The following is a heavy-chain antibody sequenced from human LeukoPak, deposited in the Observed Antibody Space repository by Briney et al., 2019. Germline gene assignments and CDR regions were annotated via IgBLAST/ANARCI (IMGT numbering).Heavy chain of an antibody. CDR3: ARGNDFWSGSYTTYYFDY. J-gene: IGHJ4*02. D-gene: IGHD3-3*01. V-gene: IGHV4-38-2*02. CDR2: IYHSGST. CDR1: GYSISSGYY. Sequence: SETLSLTCTVSGYSISSGYYWGWIRQPPGRGLEWIGSIYHSGSTYYNPSLKSRVTISVDTSKNQFSLKLSSVTAADTAVYYCARGNDFWSGSYTTYYFDYWGQGTLVTVSS.